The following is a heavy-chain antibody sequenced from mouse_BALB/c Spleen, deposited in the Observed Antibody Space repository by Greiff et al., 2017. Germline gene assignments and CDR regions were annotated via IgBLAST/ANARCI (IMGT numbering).Heavy chain of an antibody. CDR2: ISSGGST. CDR1: GFTFSSYA. D-gene: IGHD3-1*01. V-gene: IGHV5-6-5*01. CDR3: ARGSRSGDDDAMDY. J-gene: IGHJ4*01. Sequence: EVKLMESGGGLVKPGGSLKLSCAASGFTFSSYAMSWVRQTPEKRLEWVASISSGGSTYYPDSVKGRFTISRDNARNILYLQMSSLRSEDTAMYYCARGSRSGDDDAMDYWGQGTSVTVSS.